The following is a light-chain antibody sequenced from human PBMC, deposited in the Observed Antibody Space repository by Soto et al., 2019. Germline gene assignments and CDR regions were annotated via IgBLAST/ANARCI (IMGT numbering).Light chain of an antibody. J-gene: IGLJ2*01. Sequence: QSALTQPPSASGSPGQLVTISCTGTSSDVGGYNFVSWYQQHPGKAPKLMIYEVSKRPSGVPDRFSGSKSGNTASLTVSGLQADDEADYYCTSYAGSNIPVVFGGGTKLTVL. V-gene: IGLV2-8*01. CDR1: SSDVGGYNF. CDR2: EVS. CDR3: TSYAGSNIPVV.